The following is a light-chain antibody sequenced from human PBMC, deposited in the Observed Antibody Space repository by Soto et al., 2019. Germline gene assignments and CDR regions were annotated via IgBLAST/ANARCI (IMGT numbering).Light chain of an antibody. CDR1: KLGDKY. CDR2: QDS. V-gene: IGLV3-1*01. J-gene: IGLJ1*01. Sequence: SYELTQPPSVSVSPGQTASITCSGDKLGDKYACWYQQKPGQSPVLVIYQDSKRPSGIPERFSGSNSGNTATQTISGTQAMDEADYYCQAWDSSTASYVFGTGTKLTVL. CDR3: QAWDSSTASYV.